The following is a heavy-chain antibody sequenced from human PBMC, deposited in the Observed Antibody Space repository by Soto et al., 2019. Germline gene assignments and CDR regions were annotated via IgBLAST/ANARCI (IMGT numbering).Heavy chain of an antibody. CDR3: ARALSSKAGYYFDY. V-gene: IGHV4-59*01. CDR1: GGSISSYY. J-gene: IGHJ4*02. CDR2: IYYSGST. Sequence: SETLSLTCTVSGGSISSYYWSWIRQPPGKGLEWIGYIYYSGSTNYNPSLKSRVTISVDTSKNQFSLKLSSVTAADTAVYYCARALSSKAGYYFDYWGQGTLVTVSS. D-gene: IGHD6-13*01.